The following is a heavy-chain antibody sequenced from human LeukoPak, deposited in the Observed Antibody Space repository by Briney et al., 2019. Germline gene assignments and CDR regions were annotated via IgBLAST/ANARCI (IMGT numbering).Heavy chain of an antibody. CDR2: INPNSGGT. V-gene: IGHV1-2*02. Sequence: ASVKVSCKASGYAFTGYYMHWLRQAPGQGLEWMGWINPNSGGTNYAQKFQGRVTITRDTSISTAYMELSRLRSDDTAVYYCAREGGDSSLAEWGQCILVTVSS. CDR1: GYAFTGYY. D-gene: IGHD6-13*01. J-gene: IGHJ1*01. CDR3: AREGGDSSLAE.